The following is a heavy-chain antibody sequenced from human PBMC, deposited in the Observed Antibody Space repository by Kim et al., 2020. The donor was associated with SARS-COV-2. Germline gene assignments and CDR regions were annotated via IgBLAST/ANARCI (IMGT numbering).Heavy chain of an antibody. V-gene: IGHV4-59*13. CDR3: ARALEGYSSSWYFDY. D-gene: IGHD6-13*01. CDR2: IYYSGST. CDR1: GGSISSYY. Sequence: SETLSLTCTVSGGSISSYYWSWIRQPPGKGLEWIGYIYYSGSTNYNPSLKNRVTISVDTSKNQFSLKLSSVTAADTAVYYCARALEGYSSSWYFDYWGQGTLVTVSS. J-gene: IGHJ4*02.